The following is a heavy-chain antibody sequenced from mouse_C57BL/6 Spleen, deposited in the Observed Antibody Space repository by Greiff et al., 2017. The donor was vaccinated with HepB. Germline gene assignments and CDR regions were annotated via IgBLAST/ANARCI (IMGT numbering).Heavy chain of an antibody. CDR3: APDSSGCWFAY. J-gene: IGHJ3*01. V-gene: IGHV1-52*01. CDR1: GYTFTSYW. Sequence: VQLQQPGAELVRPGSSVKLSCKASGYTFTSYWMHWVKQRPIQGLEWIGNIHPSDSETHYNQKFKDKATLTVDKSSSTAYMQLSSLTSEDSAVYYCAPDSSGCWFAYWGQGTLVTVSA. D-gene: IGHD3-2*02. CDR2: IHPSDSET.